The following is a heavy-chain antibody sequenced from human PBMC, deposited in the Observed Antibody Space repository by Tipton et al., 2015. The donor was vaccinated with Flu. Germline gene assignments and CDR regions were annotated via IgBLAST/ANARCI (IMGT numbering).Heavy chain of an antibody. CDR2: ISYDGSNK. V-gene: IGHV3-30*18. CDR1: GFTFSTYG. J-gene: IGHJ4*02. Sequence: QVQLVQSGGGLIQPGGSLRLSCVASGFTFSTYGMHWVRQSPGKGLEWVGVISYDGSNKFYADSMQGRFTISRDNSKNTLYLQMNSLRPEGAALYYCVKAPYGSGWHFEVWGQGTLVTVSP. CDR3: VKAPYGSGWHFEV. D-gene: IGHD6-25*01.